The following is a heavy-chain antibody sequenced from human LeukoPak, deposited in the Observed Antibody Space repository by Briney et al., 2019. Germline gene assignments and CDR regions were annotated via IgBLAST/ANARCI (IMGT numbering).Heavy chain of an antibody. J-gene: IGHJ3*02. CDR1: GFTFSDYY. D-gene: IGHD6-6*01. CDR2: ISSSGSTI. V-gene: IGHV3-11*04. Sequence: GGSLRLSCAASGFTFSDYYMSWIRQAPGKGLEWVSYISSSGSTIYYADSVKGRFTISRDNAKNSLYLQINSLRAEDTAVYYCARWSIAARYDAFDIWGQGTMVTVSS. CDR3: ARWSIAARYDAFDI.